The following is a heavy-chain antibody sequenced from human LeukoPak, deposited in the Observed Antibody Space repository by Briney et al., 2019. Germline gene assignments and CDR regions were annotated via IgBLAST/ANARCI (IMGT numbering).Heavy chain of an antibody. CDR3: ARRLGYSYGQFDY. J-gene: IGHJ4*02. Sequence: PSETLSLTCTVSGGSIRTYHWIWIRQPAGKGLEWIGHIYTSGSTNYNPSLKSRVTMSVDTSKNQFSLKLSSVTAADTAVYYCARRLGYSYGQFDYWGQGTLVTVYS. D-gene: IGHD5-18*01. CDR1: GGSIRTYH. CDR2: IYTSGST. V-gene: IGHV4-4*07.